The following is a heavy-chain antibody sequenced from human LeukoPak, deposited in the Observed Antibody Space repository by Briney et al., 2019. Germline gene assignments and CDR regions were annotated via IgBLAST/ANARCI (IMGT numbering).Heavy chain of an antibody. V-gene: IGHV1-8*02. J-gene: IGHJ4*02. CDR3: ARAYYGSGTYYTFDY. Sequence: ASVKVSCKASGYTFTSYDINWVRQATGQGLGWMGWMNPNSGNTGYAQKFQGRVTMTGNTSITTAYLELSSLRSEDTAVYYCARAYYGSGTYYTFDYWGQGTLVTVSS. CDR1: GYTFTSYD. D-gene: IGHD3-10*01. CDR2: MNPNSGNT.